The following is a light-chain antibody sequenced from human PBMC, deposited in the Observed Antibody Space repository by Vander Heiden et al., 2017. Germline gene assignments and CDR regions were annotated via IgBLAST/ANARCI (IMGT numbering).Light chain of an antibody. CDR3: SSYTSTTTFYV. CDR2: DVS. CDR1: SSDVGGSNF. Sequence: QSALTQPVSVSGSPGQSITISCTGTSSDVGGSNFVSWYQHHPGKAPKLMIYDVSNRPSGISNRFSGSKSGNTASLTISGLQAEDEADYYCSSYTSTTTFYVFGTGTRVTV. J-gene: IGLJ1*01. V-gene: IGLV2-14*03.